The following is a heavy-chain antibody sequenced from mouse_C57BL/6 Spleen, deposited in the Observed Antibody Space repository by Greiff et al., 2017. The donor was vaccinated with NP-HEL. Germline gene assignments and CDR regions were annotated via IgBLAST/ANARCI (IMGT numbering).Heavy chain of an antibody. D-gene: IGHD2-1*01. CDR1: GYTFTSYW. J-gene: IGHJ2*01. Sequence: QVQLQQPGAELVKPGASVKLSCKASGYTFTSYWMHWVKQRPGQGLEWIGMIHPNSGSTNYNEKFKSKATLTVDKSSSTAYMQLSSLTSEDSAVYYCARSPLWYLFDYWGQGNTLTVSS. CDR2: IHPNSGST. CDR3: ARSPLWYLFDY. V-gene: IGHV1-64*01.